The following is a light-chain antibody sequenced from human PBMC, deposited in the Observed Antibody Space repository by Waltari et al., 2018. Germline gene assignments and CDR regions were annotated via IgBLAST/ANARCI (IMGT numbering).Light chain of an antibody. V-gene: IGLV2-14*03. J-gene: IGLJ1*01. CDR3: SSYSSISALDV. CDR2: DVS. CDR1: RSAIGAYNY. Sequence: QTALTQPASASGSLGQSITISCTGTRSAIGAYNYVPWYQQHPGKAPKLMIYDVSKRPSGVSHRFSGSKSGDTASLSISGLQAEDEADYYCSSYSSISALDVFGTGTKVTVL.